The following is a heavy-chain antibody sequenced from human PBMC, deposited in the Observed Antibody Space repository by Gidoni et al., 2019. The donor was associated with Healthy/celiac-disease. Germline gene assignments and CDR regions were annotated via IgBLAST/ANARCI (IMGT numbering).Heavy chain of an antibody. CDR3: TTDPPRFGELLWGIDWFDP. CDR2: IKSKTDGGTT. V-gene: IGHV3-15*01. CDR1: GFTFSNAW. J-gene: IGHJ5*02. D-gene: IGHD3-10*01. Sequence: EVQLVESGGGLVKPGGSLRLSCAASGFTFSNAWMSWVRQAPGKGLEWVGRIKSKTDGGTTDYAAPVKGRFTISRDDSKITLYLQMNSLKTEDTAVYYCTTDPPRFGELLWGIDWFDPWGQGTLVTVSS.